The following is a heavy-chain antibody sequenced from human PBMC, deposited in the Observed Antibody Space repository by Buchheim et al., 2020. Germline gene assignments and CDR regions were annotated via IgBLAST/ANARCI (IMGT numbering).Heavy chain of an antibody. J-gene: IGHJ4*02. D-gene: IGHD5-18*01. CDR2: ITSSSSTK. CDR3: ARDAGYSYGSNDY. CDR1: GFTFSAYA. V-gene: IGHV3-48*04. Sequence: EVQLVESGGGLIQPGGSLRLSCAASGFTFSAYAMNWVRQAPGKGLEWVSYITSSSSTKSYTDSVKGRFTISRDNARNSLYLQMNSLRAEDTAVYYCARDAGYSYGSNDYWGKGTL.